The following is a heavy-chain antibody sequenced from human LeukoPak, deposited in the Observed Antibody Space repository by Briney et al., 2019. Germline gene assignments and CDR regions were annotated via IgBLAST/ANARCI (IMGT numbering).Heavy chain of an antibody. D-gene: IGHD2-15*01. CDR3: ASRGRYCSGGSCYGTYYFDY. J-gene: IGHJ4*02. V-gene: IGHV4-39*01. Sequence: SETLSLTCTVSGGPISSSSYYWGWIRQPPGKGLEWIGSIYYSGSTYYNPSLKSRVTISVDTSKNQFSLKLSSVTAADTAVYYCASRGRYCSGGSCYGTYYFDYWGQGTLVTVSS. CDR2: IYYSGST. CDR1: GGPISSSSYY.